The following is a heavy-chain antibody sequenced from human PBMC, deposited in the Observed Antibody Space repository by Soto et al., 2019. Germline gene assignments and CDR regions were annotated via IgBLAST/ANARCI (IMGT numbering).Heavy chain of an antibody. J-gene: IGHJ5*02. CDR3: ARHHGPTTSENWFAP. V-gene: IGHV1-18*01. CDR1: GYTFFTYD. CDR2: ISTYSGDT. D-gene: IGHD5-12*01. Sequence: QVHLVQSGVEVKTPGASVKVSCQASGYTFFTYDISWVRQAPGQGLEWMGWISTYSGDTKYAQKFQGRVTMTTDTSTTTAYLELRSLRSADTAVYLCARHHGPTTSENWFAPWGQGTLVTVSS.